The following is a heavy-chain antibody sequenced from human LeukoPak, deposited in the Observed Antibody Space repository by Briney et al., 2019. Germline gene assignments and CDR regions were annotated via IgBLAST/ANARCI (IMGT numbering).Heavy chain of an antibody. CDR3: ARSRGQLPNAFDI. J-gene: IGHJ3*02. V-gene: IGHV4-39*07. Sequence: SETLSLTCTVSGGSISSTSYYWGWIRQPPGKGLEWIGNIHYSGTNYYNPSLKSRATISVDTSKNQFSLRLTFVTAADTAVYYCARSRGQLPNAFDIWGQGTMVTVSS. D-gene: IGHD2-2*01. CDR1: GGSISSTSYY. CDR2: IHYSGTN.